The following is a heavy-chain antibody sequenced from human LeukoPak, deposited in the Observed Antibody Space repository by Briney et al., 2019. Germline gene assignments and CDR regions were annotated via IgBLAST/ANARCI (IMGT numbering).Heavy chain of an antibody. V-gene: IGHV3-30-3*01. J-gene: IGHJ4*02. CDR2: ISYDGSNK. CDR3: TEEAPNN. Sequence: PGGSLRLSCAASGFTFSSYAMHWVRQAPGKGLEWVAVISYDGSNKYYADSVKGRFTISRDNSKNTLYLQMNSLRAEDTAVYYCTEEAPNNWGQGTLVTVSS. CDR1: GFTFSSYA.